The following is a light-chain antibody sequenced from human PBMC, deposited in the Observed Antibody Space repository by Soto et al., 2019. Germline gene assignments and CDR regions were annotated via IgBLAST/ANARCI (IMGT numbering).Light chain of an antibody. J-gene: IGLJ1*01. CDR1: SSDIGYYDY. CDR2: EVN. CDR3: SSHSSSSAYYV. V-gene: IGLV2-14*01. Sequence: QSALTQPASVSGSPGQSTTISCTGTSSDIGYYDYVSWYQHHSGKAPKLIIYEVNTRPSGVSNRFSGSKSVNTASLTISGLQAEDEADYFCSSHSSSSAYYVFGTGTKLTVL.